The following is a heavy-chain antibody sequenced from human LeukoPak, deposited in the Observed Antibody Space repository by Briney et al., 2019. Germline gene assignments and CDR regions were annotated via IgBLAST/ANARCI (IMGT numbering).Heavy chain of an antibody. CDR1: VGSISSSY. CDR2: IYYSGST. D-gene: IGHD5-12*01. Sequence: SETLSLTRTDPVGSISSSYWSWIRQPPGEGLEWIGYIYYSGSTNYNPSIKSRVAISVDTSKNQFSLKLSSVTAADTAVYYCARPGWLRFRGGDAFDIWGQGTMVTVSS. V-gene: IGHV4-59*01. CDR3: ARPGWLRFRGGDAFDI. J-gene: IGHJ3*02.